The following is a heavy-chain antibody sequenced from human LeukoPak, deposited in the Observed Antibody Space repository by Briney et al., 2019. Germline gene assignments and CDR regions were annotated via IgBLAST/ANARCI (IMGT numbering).Heavy chain of an antibody. CDR3: ARDILYGMDV. J-gene: IGHJ6*02. Sequence: SETLSLTCTVSGGSISSYYWSWIRQPPGKGLEWIGYIYYSGSTNYNPSLKSRVTISVDTSKNQFSLKLSSVTAADTAAYYCARDILYGMDVWGQGTTVTVSS. CDR1: GGSISSYY. CDR2: IYYSGST. V-gene: IGHV4-59*01.